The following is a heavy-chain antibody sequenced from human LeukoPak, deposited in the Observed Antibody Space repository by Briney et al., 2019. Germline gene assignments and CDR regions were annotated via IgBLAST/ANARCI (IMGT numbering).Heavy chain of an antibody. Sequence: SETLSLTCTVSGGSTSSYYWSWIRQPPGKGLEWIGYIYYSGSTNYNPSLKSRVTISMDTSTNQFSLKLSSVTAADTAVYYCARVTGVTGTHYYMDVWGKGTTVTVSS. CDR2: IYYSGST. CDR1: GGSTSSYY. D-gene: IGHD1-7*01. CDR3: ARVTGVTGTHYYMDV. J-gene: IGHJ6*03. V-gene: IGHV4-59*01.